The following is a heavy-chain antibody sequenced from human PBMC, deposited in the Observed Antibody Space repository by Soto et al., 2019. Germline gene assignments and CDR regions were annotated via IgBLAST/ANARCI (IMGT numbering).Heavy chain of an antibody. CDR2: IYYSGST. J-gene: IGHJ4*02. D-gene: IGHD6-13*01. Sequence: QVQLQESGPGLVKLSQTLSLTCTVSGGSISSGDYYWSWIRQPPGKGLEWIGYIYYSGSTYYNPSLKRRVTISVDTSKNQFSLKLSSVTAADTAVYYCARGTHSAVGIDYWGQGTLVTVSS. V-gene: IGHV4-30-4*01. CDR1: GGSISSGDYY. CDR3: ARGTHSAVGIDY.